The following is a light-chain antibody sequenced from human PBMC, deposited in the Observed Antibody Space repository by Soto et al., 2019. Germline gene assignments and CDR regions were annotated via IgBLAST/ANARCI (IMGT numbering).Light chain of an antibody. CDR2: ATS. CDR1: QSISIL. CDR3: QHYNDFSWT. V-gene: IGKV1-5*03. J-gene: IGKJ1*01. Sequence: DIHLTQSPSTLSASVGDRVTITCRASQSISILLPWYQQKPGKAPNLLIYATSTLETGVSSRFSGSGSGTEFTLTISSLQPDDSATYYCQHYNDFSWTFGQGTKVEIK.